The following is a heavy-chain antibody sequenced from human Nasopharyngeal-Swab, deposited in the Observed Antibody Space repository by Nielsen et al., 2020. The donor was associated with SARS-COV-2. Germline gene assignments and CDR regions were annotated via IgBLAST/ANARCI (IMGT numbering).Heavy chain of an antibody. Sequence: ASVKVSCKASGYTFTGYYMHWVRQAPGQGLEWMGWINPNSGGTNYVQKFQGRVTMTRDTSVSTAYMELSRLRSDDTAVYYCARVGLVGARYYYGMDVWGQGTTVTVSS. D-gene: IGHD1-26*01. J-gene: IGHJ6*02. CDR2: INPNSGGT. CDR1: GYTFTGYY. CDR3: ARVGLVGARYYYGMDV. V-gene: IGHV1-2*02.